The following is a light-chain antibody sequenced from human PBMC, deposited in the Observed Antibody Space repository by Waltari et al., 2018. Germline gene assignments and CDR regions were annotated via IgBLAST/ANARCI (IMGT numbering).Light chain of an antibody. CDR3: HSRDTISTRV. CDR1: RLLRYY. Sequence: SSELTQDPAVSVALGQTVRHTCQGDRLLRYYASPYQQRPGQAPRLVLYGQDNRPSGIPDRFSGSTSGDTASLTITGAQAEDEADYYCHSRDTISTRVFGGGTRLTV. V-gene: IGLV3-19*01. CDR2: GQD. J-gene: IGLJ3*02.